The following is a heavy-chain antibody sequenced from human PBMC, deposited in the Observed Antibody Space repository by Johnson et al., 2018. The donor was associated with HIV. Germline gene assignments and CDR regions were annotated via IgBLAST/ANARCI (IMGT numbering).Heavy chain of an antibody. V-gene: IGHV3-30-3*01. Sequence: QVQLVESGGGVVQPGGSLRLSCAASGFTFSNYAMHWVRQAPGKGLEWVAVISYDGSNKYYADSVKGRFTISRDNSKNTLYLQMNSLRAEDTAVYYCASPTYGLQEKDASDIWGQGTMVTVSS. J-gene: IGHJ3*02. CDR3: ASPTYGLQEKDASDI. CDR2: ISYDGSNK. D-gene: IGHD2-21*01. CDR1: GFTFSNYA.